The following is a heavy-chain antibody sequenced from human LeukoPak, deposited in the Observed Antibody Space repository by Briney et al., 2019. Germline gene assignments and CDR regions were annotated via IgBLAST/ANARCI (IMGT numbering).Heavy chain of an antibody. CDR1: GGSISSSPYW. CDR3: ARRAYGTGFDY. V-gene: IGHV4-39*01. CDR2: IYFSGST. D-gene: IGHD3/OR15-3a*01. Sequence: KPSETLSLTCTVSGGSISSSPYWWSWIRQPPGKGLEWIGTIYFSGSTFYHPSLEGRVSISADRSKNQFSLKLASVTAADTAVYYCARRAYGTGFDYWGQGTVVTVSP. J-gene: IGHJ4*02.